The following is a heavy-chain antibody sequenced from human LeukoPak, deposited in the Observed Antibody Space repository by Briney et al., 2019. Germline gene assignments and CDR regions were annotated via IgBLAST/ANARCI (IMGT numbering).Heavy chain of an antibody. CDR3: ARLYYGGNGDDAFDI. J-gene: IGHJ3*02. V-gene: IGHV1-46*01. CDR2: INPSGGNT. CDR1: GYTFTNYH. Sequence: ASVKVSCKASGYTFTNYHMHWVRQAPGQGLAWMGMINPSGGNTRYEQKFQGRVTMTRDTFTSTVYMELSSLRSEDTAVYYCARLYYGGNGDDAFDIWGQGTMVTVSS. D-gene: IGHD4-23*01.